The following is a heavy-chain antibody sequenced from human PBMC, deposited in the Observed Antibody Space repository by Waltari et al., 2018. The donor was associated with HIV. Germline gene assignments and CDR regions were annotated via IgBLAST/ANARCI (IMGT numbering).Heavy chain of an antibody. Sequence: GVSGFAVNTYTMNWVRQAPGKGLEWVSSISKSSDYIYYADSVKGRFTISRDSAKNSLYLQMNSLRAEDTAVYYCAAPGGMDVWGQGTTVTVSS. CDR3: AAPGGMDV. CDR2: ISKSSDYI. V-gene: IGHV3-21*01. J-gene: IGHJ6*02. CDR1: GFAVNTYT.